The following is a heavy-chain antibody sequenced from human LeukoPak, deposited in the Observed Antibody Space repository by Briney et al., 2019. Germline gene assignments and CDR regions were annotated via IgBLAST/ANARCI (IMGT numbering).Heavy chain of an antibody. D-gene: IGHD1-26*01. CDR2: IKYDGSVK. CDR1: RFTFNSYW. Sequence: GGSLSLSCAASRFTFNSYWMNWVRQAPGKGLEWVAIIKYDGSVKYYVDSVRGRFTISRDNARNSLYLQMHSLRAEETAVYYCAKGGGRPLGDAYDIWGQGTMVTVSS. J-gene: IGHJ3*02. V-gene: IGHV3-7*01. CDR3: AKGGGRPLGDAYDI.